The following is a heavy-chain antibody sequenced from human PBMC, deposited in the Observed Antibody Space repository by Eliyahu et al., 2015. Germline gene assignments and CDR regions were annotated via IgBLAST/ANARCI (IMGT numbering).Heavy chain of an antibody. CDR3: AREFSYYYDSSGYYSVFDY. D-gene: IGHD3-22*01. Sequence: NPNSGGTNYAQKFQGRVTMTRDTSISTAYMELSRLRSDDTAVYYCAREFSYYYDSSGYYSVFDYWGQGTLVTVSS. J-gene: IGHJ4*02. V-gene: IGHV1-2*02. CDR2: NPNSGGT.